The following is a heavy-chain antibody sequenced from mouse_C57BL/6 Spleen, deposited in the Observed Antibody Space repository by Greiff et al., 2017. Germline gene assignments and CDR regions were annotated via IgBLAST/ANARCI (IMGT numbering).Heavy chain of an antibody. CDR3: ARDHDYDVFDY. J-gene: IGHJ2*01. CDR2: ISDGGSYT. CDR1: GFTFSSYA. D-gene: IGHD2-4*01. Sequence: EVQVVESGGGLVKPGGSLKLSCAASGFTFSSYAMSWVRQTPEKRLEWVATISDGGSYTYYPDNVKGRFTISRDNAKNNLYLQMSHLKSEDTAMYYCARDHDYDVFDYWGQGTTLTVSS. V-gene: IGHV5-4*01.